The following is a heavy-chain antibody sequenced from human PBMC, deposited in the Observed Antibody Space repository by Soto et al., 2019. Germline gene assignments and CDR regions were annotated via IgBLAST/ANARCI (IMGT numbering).Heavy chain of an antibody. CDR2: IYYSGNA. D-gene: IGHD6-13*01. CDR1: GGSISSRSYY. V-gene: IGHV4-39*01. J-gene: IGHJ4*02. Sequence: QLQLQESGPGLVKPSETLSLTCTVSGGSISSRSYYWCWIRQPPGKGLEWIGSIYYSGNAYYNPSLKSRVAVSVDPSKNQFSLKVTSVTATDTAVYYCARHKDTSSRYLLPDFWGQGTLVTVSS. CDR3: ARHKDTSSRYLLPDF.